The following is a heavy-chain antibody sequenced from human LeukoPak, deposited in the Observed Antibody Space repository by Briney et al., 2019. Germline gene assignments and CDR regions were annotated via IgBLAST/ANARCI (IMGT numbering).Heavy chain of an antibody. J-gene: IGHJ6*04. CDR3: AELGITMIGGV. D-gene: IGHD3-10*02. CDR2: ISGSGSTI. CDR1: GFTFSRYG. V-gene: IGHV3-48*03. Sequence: PGGSLRLSCGASGFTFSRYGMNWVRQAPGKGLEWVSAISGSGSTIYYADSVKGRFTISRDNAKNSLYLQMNSLRAEDTAVYYCAELGITMIGGVWGKGTTVTISS.